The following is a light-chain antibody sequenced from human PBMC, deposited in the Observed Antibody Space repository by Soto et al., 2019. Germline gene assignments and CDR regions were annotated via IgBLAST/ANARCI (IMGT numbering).Light chain of an antibody. CDR3: QQFSSSPLT. CDR2: DAS. V-gene: IGKV3-20*01. Sequence: EFLLTQSPGTLSLSPGERATLSCRASQTVRNNYLAWYQQKPGQAPRLMIYDASSRATGIPDRFSGGGSGTDFTLTISRLEPEDFAVYYCQQFSSSPLTFGGGTKVDIK. CDR1: QTVRNNY. J-gene: IGKJ4*01.